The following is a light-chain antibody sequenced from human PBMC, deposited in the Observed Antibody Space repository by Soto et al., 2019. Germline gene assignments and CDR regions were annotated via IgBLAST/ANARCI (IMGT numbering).Light chain of an antibody. CDR2: DAS. J-gene: IGKJ5*01. V-gene: IGKV3-11*01. CDR1: QSVSSY. CDR3: QQRSSWPST. Sequence: EIVLTQSPATLSLSPGERATLSCRASQSVSSYLAWYQQKPGQAPRLLIYDASNRATGIPARFSGSGSGTDTTPIISRLEAEDLAFYYCQQRSSWPSTFGQGTRLEIK.